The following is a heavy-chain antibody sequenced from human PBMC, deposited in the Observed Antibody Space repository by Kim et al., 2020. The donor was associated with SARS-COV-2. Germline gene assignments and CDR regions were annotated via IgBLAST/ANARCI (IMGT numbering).Heavy chain of an antibody. D-gene: IGHD3-9*01. Sequence: YAQDFTGRFVFSVDASVRTAYLQIDSLKAEDTAVYYCARAVTRDFDWYFDFWGQGTLVTVSS. V-gene: IGHV7-4-1*01. CDR3: ARAVTRDFDWYFDF. J-gene: IGHJ4*02.